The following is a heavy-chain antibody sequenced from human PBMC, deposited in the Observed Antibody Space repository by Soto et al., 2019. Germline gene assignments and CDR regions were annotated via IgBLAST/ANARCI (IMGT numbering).Heavy chain of an antibody. CDR1: GGSIRSYY. J-gene: IGHJ4*02. CDR3: AGEDDFWSGYLAY. D-gene: IGHD3-3*01. V-gene: IGHV4-59*01. Sequence: ETLSLTCSVSGGSIRSYYWSWIRRPPGKGLELIGYIFHSGSTNYNPSLKSRVTISIDTSKNQLSLRLSSVTAADTAVYYCAGEDDFWSGYLAYWGQGTLVTVSS. CDR2: IFHSGST.